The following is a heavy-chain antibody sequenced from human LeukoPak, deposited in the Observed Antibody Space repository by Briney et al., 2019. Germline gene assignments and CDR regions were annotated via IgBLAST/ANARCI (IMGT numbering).Heavy chain of an antibody. CDR2: INPSGGST. V-gene: IGHV1-46*01. Sequence: ASVKVSCKASGYTFTSYYMHWVRQAPGQGLEWMGLINPSGGSTSYAQKFQGRVTMTRDTSTSTVYMELSSLRSEDTAVYYCARGVSLYSPPALVVVAATADNWFDPWGQGTLVTVSS. D-gene: IGHD2-15*01. CDR1: GYTFTSYY. J-gene: IGHJ5*02. CDR3: ARGVSLYSPPALVVVAATADNWFDP.